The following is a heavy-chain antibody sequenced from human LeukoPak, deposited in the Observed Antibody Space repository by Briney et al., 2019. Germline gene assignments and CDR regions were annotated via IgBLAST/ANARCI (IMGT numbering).Heavy chain of an antibody. Sequence: PGGSLRLSCAASGFTVSSNYMSWVRQAPGKGLEWVSVIYSGGSTYYADSVKGRFTISRDNSKNTLYLQMNSLRAEDTAVYYCAKFWSAQLVPPYSDYWGQGTLVTVSS. D-gene: IGHD6-13*01. V-gene: IGHV3-66*01. CDR2: IYSGGST. J-gene: IGHJ4*02. CDR3: AKFWSAQLVPPYSDY. CDR1: GFTVSSNY.